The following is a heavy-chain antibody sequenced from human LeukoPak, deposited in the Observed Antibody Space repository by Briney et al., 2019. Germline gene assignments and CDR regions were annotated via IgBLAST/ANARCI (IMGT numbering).Heavy chain of an antibody. CDR2: INPHSGAT. J-gene: IGHJ5*02. Sequence: ASVKVSCKPSLYIYTDYYIHCVRQAPGQEPEWMRLINPHSGATNYAENFQGRVTMTRDTTITTAYIQLSSLTYEATAMYYCSRDHLMYYSGSGESAWGQGTQVTVSS. V-gene: IGHV1/OR15-1*04. CDR1: LYIYTDYY. CDR3: SRDHLMYYSGSGESA. D-gene: IGHD3-10*01.